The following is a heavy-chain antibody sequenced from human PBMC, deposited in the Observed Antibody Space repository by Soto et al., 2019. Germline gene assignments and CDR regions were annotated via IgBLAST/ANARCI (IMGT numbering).Heavy chain of an antibody. V-gene: IGHV4-59*08. J-gene: IGHJ6*03. CDR1: GGSISSYY. D-gene: IGHD5-12*01. CDR2: IYYSGST. Sequence: SETLSLTCTVSGGSISSYYWSWIRQPPGKGLEWIGYIYYSGSTNYNPSLKSRVTISVDTSKNQFSLKLSSVTAADTAVYYCARGWGGYDYSEHYMDVWGKGTTVTVSS. CDR3: ARGWGGYDYSEHYMDV.